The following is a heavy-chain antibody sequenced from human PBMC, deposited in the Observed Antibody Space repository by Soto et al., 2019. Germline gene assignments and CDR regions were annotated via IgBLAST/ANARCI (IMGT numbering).Heavy chain of an antibody. Sequence: SETLSLTCTVSGGSISSSSYYWGWIRQPPGKGLEWIGSIYYSGSTYYNPSLKSRVTISVDTSKNRFSRKLSSVTAADTAVYYCARQDIVVVPAAITAGTSYYYGMDVWGQGTTVTVSS. V-gene: IGHV4-39*01. J-gene: IGHJ6*02. D-gene: IGHD2-2*02. CDR3: ARQDIVVVPAAITAGTSYYYGMDV. CDR1: GGSISSSSYY. CDR2: IYYSGST.